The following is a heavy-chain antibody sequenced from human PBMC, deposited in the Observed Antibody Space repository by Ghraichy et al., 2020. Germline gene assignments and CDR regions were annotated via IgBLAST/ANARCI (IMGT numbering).Heavy chain of an antibody. CDR1: GFSFTSHS. J-gene: IGHJ5*02. D-gene: IGHD4-17*01. V-gene: IGHV3-48*01. Sequence: GGSLRLSCTASGFSFTSHSMNWVRQAPGKGPEWISYITNVGVTMYGDSVKGRFSISRDNAKNSLYLQMNSLRAEDTAVYYCARECYFGNYHFWFDLWGQGTLVTVSS. CDR3: ARECYFGNYHFWFDL. CDR2: ITNVGVTM.